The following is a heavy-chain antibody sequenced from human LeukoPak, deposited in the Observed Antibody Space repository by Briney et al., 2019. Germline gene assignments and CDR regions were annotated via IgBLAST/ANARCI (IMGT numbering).Heavy chain of an antibody. Sequence: GGSLRLSCAASGFSLSSYAMQWVRQATGKGPEWVSGISEDATNKYHADSVKGRFTISRDNSKNTLHLQMDSLRPEDTAVYYCARSMRGYAILTGYFDYWGQGTLVTVSS. J-gene: IGHJ4*02. D-gene: IGHD3-9*01. CDR2: ISEDATNK. V-gene: IGHV3-30-3*01. CDR3: ARSMRGYAILTGYFDY. CDR1: GFSLSSYA.